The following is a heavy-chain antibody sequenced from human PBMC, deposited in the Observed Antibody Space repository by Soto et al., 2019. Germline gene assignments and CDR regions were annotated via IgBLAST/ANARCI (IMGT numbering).Heavy chain of an antibody. D-gene: IGHD3-22*01. V-gene: IGHV1-18*01. Sequence: ASVKVSCKASGYTFTSYGISWVRQAPGQGLEWMGWISAYNGNTNYAQKLQGRVTMTTDTSTSTAYMELRSLRSDDTAVYYCASVMIVVVICYYYYGMDVWGQGTTVTVSS. CDR2: ISAYNGNT. CDR3: ASVMIVVVICYYYYGMDV. CDR1: GYTFTSYG. J-gene: IGHJ6*02.